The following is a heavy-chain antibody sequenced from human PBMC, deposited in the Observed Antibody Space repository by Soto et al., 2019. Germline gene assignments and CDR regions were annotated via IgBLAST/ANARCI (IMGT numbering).Heavy chain of an antibody. Sequence: GASVKVCCKASGGTFSSYAISWVQQAPGQGLEWMGGIIPIFGTANYAQKFQGRVTITADESTSAAYMELSSLRSEDTAVYYCARVVRYGIAAAGPFDYWGQGTLVTVSS. V-gene: IGHV1-69*13. CDR2: IIPIFGTA. CDR1: GGTFSSYA. CDR3: ARVVRYGIAAAGPFDY. D-gene: IGHD6-13*01. J-gene: IGHJ4*02.